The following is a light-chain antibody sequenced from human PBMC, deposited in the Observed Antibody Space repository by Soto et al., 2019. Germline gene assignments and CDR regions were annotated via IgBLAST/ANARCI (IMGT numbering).Light chain of an antibody. CDR1: QSVASN. CDR3: QQYHNWPPQYT. Sequence: EIVMTQSPASMSVSPGDGATLSCRASQSVASNVAWYQQKPGQGPRLLIHGASTRAVGVPARFSGSGCGTDFTLTINSLQSEDFAVYYCQQYHNWPPQYTFGQGTKLQIK. CDR2: GAS. V-gene: IGKV3-15*01. J-gene: IGKJ2*01.